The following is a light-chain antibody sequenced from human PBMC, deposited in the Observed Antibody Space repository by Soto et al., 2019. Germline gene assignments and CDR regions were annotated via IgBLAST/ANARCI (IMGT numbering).Light chain of an antibody. CDR1: SNDVGRYIH. CDR3: CSVEGKTYV. CDR2: DVS. V-gene: IGLV2-11*01. Sequence: QSVLTQPRSVSGSPGQSVTISCTGTSNDVGRYIHVSWYQQHPGKAPKLMIYDVSKRPSGVPDRFSGSKSGNTASLTISGLHAEDEADYKCCSVEGKTYVFGPGTKVTVL. J-gene: IGLJ1*01.